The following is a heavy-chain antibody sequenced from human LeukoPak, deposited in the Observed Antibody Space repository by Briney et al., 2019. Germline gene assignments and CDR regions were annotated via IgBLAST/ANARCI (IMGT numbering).Heavy chain of an antibody. Sequence: GGSLRLSCAVSGFTFTSYWMNWVRQAPGKGLDWVASIRQDGGEKYYVDSVKGRFTISRDNTKNSLYLQMSSLRAEDTAVYYCARDGTAAGLYFDLWGQGTLVTVSS. J-gene: IGHJ4*01. D-gene: IGHD6-13*01. CDR2: IRQDGGEK. V-gene: IGHV3-7*01. CDR1: GFTFTSYW. CDR3: ARDGTAAGLYFDL.